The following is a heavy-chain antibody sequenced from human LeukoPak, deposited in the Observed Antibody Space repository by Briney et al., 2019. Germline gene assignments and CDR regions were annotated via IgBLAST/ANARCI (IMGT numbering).Heavy chain of an antibody. Sequence: GGSLRHSSAASGFTFSSYSLYCVRQAPGKGLEWVAVIWSDGSSKHYADSVKGRFTISRDNSKNTLYLQMSSLRAEDTALYYCARGEPPSYYDMDVWGQ. V-gene: IGHV3-33*01. CDR2: IWSDGSSK. D-gene: IGHD1-26*01. J-gene: IGHJ6*02. CDR3: ARGEPPSYYDMDV. CDR1: GFTFSSYS.